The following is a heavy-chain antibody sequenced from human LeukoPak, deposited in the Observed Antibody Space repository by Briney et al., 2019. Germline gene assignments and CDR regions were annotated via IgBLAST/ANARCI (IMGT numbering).Heavy chain of an antibody. V-gene: IGHV3-21*01. Sequence: GGSLRLSCAASGFTFSSYSMNWVRQAPGKGLEWVSSISSSSSYIYYADSVKGRFTIFRDNAKNSLYLQMNSLRAEDTAVYYCARVCSSTSCYRGFDYWGQGTLVTVSS. D-gene: IGHD2-2*02. CDR1: GFTFSSYS. J-gene: IGHJ4*02. CDR3: ARVCSSTSCYRGFDY. CDR2: ISSSSSYI.